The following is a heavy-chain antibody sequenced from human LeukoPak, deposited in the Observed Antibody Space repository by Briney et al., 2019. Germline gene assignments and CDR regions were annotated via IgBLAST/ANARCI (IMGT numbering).Heavy chain of an antibody. CDR3: ARATYYYGSGRSFRAYYFDY. V-gene: IGHV4-30-2*01. J-gene: IGHJ4*02. CDR1: GGSISSGGYS. D-gene: IGHD3-10*01. CDR2: IYHSGST. Sequence: SQTLSLTCAVSGGSISSGGYSWSWIRQPPGKGLEWIGYIYHSGSTYYNPSLKSRVTISEDRSTNQFSLKLSSVTAADTAVYYCARATYYYGSGRSFRAYYFDYWGQGTLVTVSS.